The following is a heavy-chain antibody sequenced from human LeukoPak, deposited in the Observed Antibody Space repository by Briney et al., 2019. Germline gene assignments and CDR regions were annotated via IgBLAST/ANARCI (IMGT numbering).Heavy chain of an antibody. J-gene: IGHJ4*02. CDR1: GFTFNSYA. V-gene: IGHV3-23*01. D-gene: IGHD3-16*01. CDR3: AKDLGPHYDYVWGGFQN. CDR2: ISDSGAGK. Sequence: GGSLRLSCAASGFTFNSYAMSWVRQAPGKGLEWVSGISDSGAGKYYADSVKGHFTISRDNSKNTLYLQMNSLRAEDTAVYYCAKDLGPHYDYVWGGFQNWGQGTLVTVSS.